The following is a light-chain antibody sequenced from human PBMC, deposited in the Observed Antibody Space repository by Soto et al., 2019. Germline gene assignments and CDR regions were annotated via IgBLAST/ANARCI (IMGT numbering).Light chain of an antibody. CDR2: EVT. CDR3: CSYTTSSTRV. V-gene: IGLV2-14*01. Sequence: QSVLTQPASVSGSPGQSIAISCTVSSSDVGFYNYVSWYQRHPGKVPKLIIYEVTNRPSGVSNRFSGSKSGNTASLTISGLQAEDEADYYCCSYTTSSTRVFGSGTKVTVL. J-gene: IGLJ1*01. CDR1: SSDVGFYNY.